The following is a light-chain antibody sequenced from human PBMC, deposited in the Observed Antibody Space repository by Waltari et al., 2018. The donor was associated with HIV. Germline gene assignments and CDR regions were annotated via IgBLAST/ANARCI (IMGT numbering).Light chain of an antibody. CDR1: QSISSW. V-gene: IGKV1-5*03. J-gene: IGKJ2*01. CDR2: KXS. CDR3: QQYYRYPYT. Sequence: DIQMTQSPSTLSASVGDRVTITCRASQSISSWLAWYQQKPGKAPKLLIYKXSSLEXGVPSRFSGSGSETEFTLTVSSLQPDDFAAYYCQQYYRYPYTFGQGTKLEIK.